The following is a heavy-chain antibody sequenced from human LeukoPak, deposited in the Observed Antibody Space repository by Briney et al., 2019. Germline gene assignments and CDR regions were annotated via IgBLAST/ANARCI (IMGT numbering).Heavy chain of an antibody. CDR3: ARDFWGAYRVDYFAY. J-gene: IGHJ4*02. CDR1: GFTFSNYW. CDR2: IKQDGSET. Sequence: GGSLRLSCAASGFTFSNYWMSWVRRAPGKGLEWVANIKQDGSETYYVDSVRGGFTISRDNANKSLYLQMNSLRAEDTAVYYCARDFWGAYRVDYFAYWGQGTLVTVSS. D-gene: IGHD3-3*01. V-gene: IGHV3-7*01.